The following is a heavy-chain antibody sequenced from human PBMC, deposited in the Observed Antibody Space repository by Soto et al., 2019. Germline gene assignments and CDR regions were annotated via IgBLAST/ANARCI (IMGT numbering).Heavy chain of an antibody. D-gene: IGHD4-17*01. J-gene: IGHJ4*02. CDR2: IYYSGST. CDR3: ARKATVTTCFDY. V-gene: IGHV4-31*03. Sequence: QVQLQESGPGLVKPSQTLSLTCTVSGGSISSGGYYWSWIRQHPGKGLEWIGYIYYSGSTYYNPSRRSRVTIAVDTSKSQSSLKLRSVTAADTAVYYCARKATVTTCFDYWGQGTLVTVSS. CDR1: GGSISSGGYY.